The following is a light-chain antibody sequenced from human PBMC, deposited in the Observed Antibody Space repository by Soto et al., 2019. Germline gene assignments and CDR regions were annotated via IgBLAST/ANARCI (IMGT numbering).Light chain of an antibody. J-gene: IGLJ7*01. Sequence: QLVLTQSPSASASLGASVKLTCTLSSGHSNYAIAWHQQQPEKGPRYLMKVNSGGSHIKGDGIPDRFSGSSSGAERYLFIASLQSEDGSDSYCQTWGTGSAIVVFGGGTQLTVL. CDR2: VNSGGSH. CDR3: QTWGTGSAIVV. V-gene: IGLV4-69*01. CDR1: SGHSNYA.